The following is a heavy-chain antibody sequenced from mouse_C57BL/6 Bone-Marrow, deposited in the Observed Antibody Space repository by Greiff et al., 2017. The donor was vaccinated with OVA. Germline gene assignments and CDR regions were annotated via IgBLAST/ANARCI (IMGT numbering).Heavy chain of an antibody. Sequence: QVQLQQPGAELVKPGASVKLSCKASGYTFTSYWMQWVKQRPGQGLEWIGEIDPSDSYTNYNQKFKGKATLTVDTSSSPAYMQLSSLTSEDSAVYDCARGDGYGEAWFAYWGQGTLVTVSA. J-gene: IGHJ3*01. D-gene: IGHD2-2*01. CDR1: GYTFTSYW. V-gene: IGHV1-50*01. CDR3: ARGDGYGEAWFAY. CDR2: IDPSDSYT.